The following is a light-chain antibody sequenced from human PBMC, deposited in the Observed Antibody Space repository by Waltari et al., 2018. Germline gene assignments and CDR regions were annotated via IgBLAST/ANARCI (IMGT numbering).Light chain of an antibody. CDR2: STS. V-gene: IGKV3D-15*01. J-gene: IGKJ1*01. CDR1: QSLSST. CDR3: QQYNYWPWT. Sequence: EIVMTQSPAPLPVSPGESAPLSCRASQSLSSTFAWYQQKPGQAPRLLIYSTSTRATGIPARFSGSGSGTEFTLTISSLQSEDFAIYYCQQYNYWPWTFGQGTRVEIK.